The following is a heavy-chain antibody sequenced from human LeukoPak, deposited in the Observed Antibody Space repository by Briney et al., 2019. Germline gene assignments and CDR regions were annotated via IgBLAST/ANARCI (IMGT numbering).Heavy chain of an antibody. CDR1: GFTFSSSA. CDR3: ARDRGSGWHGGESYFDY. J-gene: IGHJ4*02. D-gene: IGHD6-19*01. Sequence: PGGSLRLSCAASGFTFSSSAMSWVRQVLGKGLEWVSGISASGGSTYYADSVKGRFTISRDNSKNTLYLQMNSLRAEDTAVYYCARDRGSGWHGGESYFDYWGQGTLVTVSS. V-gene: IGHV3-23*01. CDR2: ISASGGST.